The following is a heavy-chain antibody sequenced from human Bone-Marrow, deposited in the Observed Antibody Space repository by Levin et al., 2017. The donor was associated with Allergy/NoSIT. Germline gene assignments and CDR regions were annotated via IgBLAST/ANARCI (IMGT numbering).Heavy chain of an antibody. CDR1: GFTFSSYA. D-gene: IGHD2-2*01. J-gene: IGHJ4*02. V-gene: IGHV3-23*01. Sequence: QAGESLKISCAASGFTFSSYAMSWVRQAPGKGLEWVSAISGSGGSTYYADSVKGRFTISRDNSKNTLYLQMNSLRAEDTAVYYCAKNPPPVVPAAMGLDYWGQGTLVTVSS. CDR3: AKNPPPVVPAAMGLDY. CDR2: ISGSGGST.